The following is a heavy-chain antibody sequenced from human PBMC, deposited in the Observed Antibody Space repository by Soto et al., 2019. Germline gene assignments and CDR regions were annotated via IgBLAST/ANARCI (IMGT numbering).Heavy chain of an antibody. D-gene: IGHD4-17*01. CDR1: GYTFTSYG. Sequence: ASVKVSFTASGYTFTSYGIRWLRQAPGKGLEWMGGSSAYNGNTNYSQKLQGRVTMTTDTSTSTAYMELRSLRSDDTAVYYCARIHDYGDYLHNWGQGTLVTVSS. CDR3: ARIHDYGDYLHN. J-gene: IGHJ4*02. V-gene: IGHV1-18*04. CDR2: SSAYNGNT.